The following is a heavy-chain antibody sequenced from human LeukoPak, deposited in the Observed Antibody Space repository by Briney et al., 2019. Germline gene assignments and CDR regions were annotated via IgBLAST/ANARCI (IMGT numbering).Heavy chain of an antibody. V-gene: IGHV4-34*01. Sequence: SETLSLTCVVYGGSFSGYYWSWIRQPPGKGLEWIGEINHSGSTNYNPSLKSRVTISVDTSKNQFSLKLSSVTAADTAVYYCARLQITMIVVVTAFDYYGMDVWGQGTTVTVSS. CDR3: ARLQITMIVVVTAFDYYGMDV. J-gene: IGHJ6*02. D-gene: IGHD3-22*01. CDR2: INHSGST. CDR1: GGSFSGYY.